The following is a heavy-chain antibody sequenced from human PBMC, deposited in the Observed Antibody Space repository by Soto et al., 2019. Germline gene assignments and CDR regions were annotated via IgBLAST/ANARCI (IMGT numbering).Heavy chain of an antibody. CDR3: ARQDDKSGSTS. J-gene: IGHJ4*02. V-gene: IGHV4-39*01. CDR1: GGSISTVSSY. CDR2: IYFIGSS. Sequence: SETLSLTCTVSGGSISTVSSYWGWIRQPPGKGLEWIGSIYFIGSSYSNPSLKSRVTMSADTSNNQFSLKLSSVTAEDTAVYFCARQDDKSGSTSWGQGTLVTVSS. D-gene: IGHD5-12*01.